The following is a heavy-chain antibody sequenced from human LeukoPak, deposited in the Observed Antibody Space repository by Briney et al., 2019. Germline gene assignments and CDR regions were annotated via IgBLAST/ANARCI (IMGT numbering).Heavy chain of an antibody. CDR3: VRGTDCSATTCYPLSAFDY. V-gene: IGHV3-21*04. Sequence: GESLRLSCGASGFIFSDFGMNWVRQVPGKGLEWVAFISSRGTSTFYADSVKGRFTISRDTAKKSLDLQMTSLRADDTAAYYCVRGTDCSATTCYPLSAFDYWGQGTLVTVSS. D-gene: IGHD2-8*02. CDR2: ISSRGTST. CDR1: GFIFSDFG. J-gene: IGHJ4*02.